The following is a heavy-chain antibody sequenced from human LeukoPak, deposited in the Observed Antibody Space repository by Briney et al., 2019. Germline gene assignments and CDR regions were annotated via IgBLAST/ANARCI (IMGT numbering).Heavy chain of an antibody. Sequence: GSVKVSCKASGYSFTTYYIHWVRQAPGQGLEWMGVMSPSGGSTSYAQKFQGRVTMTRDTSTSTVYMELSSLRSEDTALYYCARDSVGASYFFDYWGQGTLVTASS. CDR1: GYSFTTYY. J-gene: IGHJ4*02. D-gene: IGHD1-26*01. V-gene: IGHV1-46*01. CDR2: MSPSGGST. CDR3: ARDSVGASYFFDY.